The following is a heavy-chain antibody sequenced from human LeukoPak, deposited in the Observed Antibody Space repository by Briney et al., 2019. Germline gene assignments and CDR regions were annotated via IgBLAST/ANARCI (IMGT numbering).Heavy chain of an antibody. J-gene: IGHJ4*02. V-gene: IGHV3-21*01. CDR3: ARGPPGDY. CDR2: ISGSSNYI. CDR1: GFTFSSYA. D-gene: IGHD3-10*01. Sequence: GGSLRLSCAASGFTFSSYAMSWVRQAPGKGLEWVSSISGSSNYIYYADSVKGRFTISRDNAKNSLYLQMNSLRAEDTAVYYCARGPPGDYWGQGTLVTVSS.